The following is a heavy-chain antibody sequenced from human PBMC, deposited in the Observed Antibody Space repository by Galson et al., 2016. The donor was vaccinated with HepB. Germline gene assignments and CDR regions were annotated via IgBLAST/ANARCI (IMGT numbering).Heavy chain of an antibody. V-gene: IGHV1-69*13. D-gene: IGHD4-11*01. Sequence: SVKVSCKASGGTFRKHAITWVRQAPGRGLEWMGGIIPIFGTTNYAQNFQGRVTITADESTSTAYMELNSLRSEDTAIYYCARDNNEYSGFDFWGQGTLVTVSS. J-gene: IGHJ4*02. CDR2: IIPIFGTT. CDR1: GGTFRKHA. CDR3: ARDNNEYSGFDF.